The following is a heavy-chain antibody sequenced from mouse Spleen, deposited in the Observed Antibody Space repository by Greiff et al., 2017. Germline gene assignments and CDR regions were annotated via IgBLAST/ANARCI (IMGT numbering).Heavy chain of an antibody. CDR2: ISNGGGST. CDR3: ARQGYGSSYGYAMDY. D-gene: IGHD1-1*01. V-gene: IGHV5-12*02. Sequence: EVMLVESGGGLVQPGGSLKLSCATSGFTFSDYYMYWVRQTPEKRLEWVAYISNGGGSTYYPDTVKGRFTISRDNAKNTLYLQMSRLKSEDTAMYYCARQGYGSSYGYAMDYWGQGTSVTVSS. J-gene: IGHJ4*01. CDR1: GFTFSDYY.